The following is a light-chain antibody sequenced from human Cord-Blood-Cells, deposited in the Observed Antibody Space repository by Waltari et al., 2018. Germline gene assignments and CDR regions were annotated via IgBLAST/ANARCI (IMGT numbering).Light chain of an antibody. V-gene: IGKV1-39*01. Sequence: DIQMTQSPLSLSASVGDRVTITCRASPRLSSSLNRYQQKPGKAPKLLFYAASSLQSGVPSRLRGWGSGSVFTHRISSLQPDDFASYYRQLDDRTRLTFGQGTKVEIK. J-gene: IGKJ1*01. CDR3: QLDDRTRLT. CDR2: AAS. CDR1: PRLSSS.